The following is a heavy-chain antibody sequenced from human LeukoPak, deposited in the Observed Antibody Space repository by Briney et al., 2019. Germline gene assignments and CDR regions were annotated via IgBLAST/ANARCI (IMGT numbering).Heavy chain of an antibody. V-gene: IGHV4-34*01. CDR2: INHSGST. Sequence: SETLSLTCAVYGGSFSGYYWSWIRQPPGKGLEWIGEINHSGSTNYNPSLKSRVTISVDTSKNQFSRKLSSVTAADTAVYYCASNDSTVTTSWALDYWGQGTLVTVSS. J-gene: IGHJ4*02. CDR3: ASNDSTVTTSWALDY. D-gene: IGHD4-17*01. CDR1: GGSFSGYY.